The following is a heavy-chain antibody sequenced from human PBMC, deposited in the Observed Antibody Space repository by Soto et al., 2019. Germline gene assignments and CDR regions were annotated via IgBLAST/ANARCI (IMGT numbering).Heavy chain of an antibody. CDR3: ARVTPGNNLYYFPGLDV. CDR2: ISYEGSNT. Sequence: PGGSLRLSCVASGFTFGTYAIHWVRQAPGKGLQWVALISYEGSNTYYADSVKGRFTISRDNSKNTLYLEMNTLRPEHTAVYYCARVTPGNNLYYFPGLDVWGQGTSVTVSS. CDR1: GFTFGTYA. V-gene: IGHV3-30-3*01. D-gene: IGHD3-22*01. J-gene: IGHJ6*02.